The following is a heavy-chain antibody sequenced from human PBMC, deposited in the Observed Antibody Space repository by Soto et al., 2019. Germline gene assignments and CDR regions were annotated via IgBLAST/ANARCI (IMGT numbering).Heavy chain of an antibody. CDR2: THHSGRT. CDR3: ARSEATVLDY. V-gene: IGHV4-4*02. CDR1: GGSMSSSNW. Sequence: QVQLQESGPGLVKPSGTLSLTCTVSGGSMSSSNWWNWVRQPPGKGLEWNGETHHSGRTNYNPSLKSRVTISVDKSKNHFSLKLSSVTAADTAVYYCARSEATVLDYWGQGTLVTVSS. J-gene: IGHJ4*02. D-gene: IGHD4-17*01.